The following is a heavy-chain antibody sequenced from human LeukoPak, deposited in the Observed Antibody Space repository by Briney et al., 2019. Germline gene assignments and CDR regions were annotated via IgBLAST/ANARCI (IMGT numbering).Heavy chain of an antibody. D-gene: IGHD2-15*01. Sequence: GGSPRLSCAASGFTFSTYNMNWVRQPPGKGLEWVSSISNTKNEMYYADSVKGRFTISRNNAKNSLYLQMNSLRAEDTAVYYCAREGRSTSVWCSGGSCYDFDYWGQGVLVTVSS. J-gene: IGHJ4*02. CDR2: ISNTKNEM. CDR1: GFTFSTYN. CDR3: AREGRSTSVWCSGGSCYDFDY. V-gene: IGHV3-21*01.